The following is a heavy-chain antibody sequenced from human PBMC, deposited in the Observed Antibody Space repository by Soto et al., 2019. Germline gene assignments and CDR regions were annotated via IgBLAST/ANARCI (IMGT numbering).Heavy chain of an antibody. V-gene: IGHV5-51*01. D-gene: IGHD1-26*01. J-gene: IGHJ4*01. CDR1: GYSFRSYW. CDR2: IYPGDTDT. Sequence: GESLKISCKGSGYSFRSYWIGLVRQMPGKGLEVKGLIYPGDTDTRDSPSFHGQVTISADKSINTAYLQWSSLKAPDTAMFYCARHPHTLKWWTESYSLRFDYWGQGTMVTVSS. CDR3: ARHPHTLKWWTESYSLRFDY.